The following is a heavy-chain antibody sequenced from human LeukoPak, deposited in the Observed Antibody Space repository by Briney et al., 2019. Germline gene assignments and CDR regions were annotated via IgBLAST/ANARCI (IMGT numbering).Heavy chain of an antibody. CDR1: GYTLTELS. CDR3: ATGAYRGYSSGWYIDY. D-gene: IGHD6-19*01. V-gene: IGHV1-24*01. J-gene: IGHJ4*02. Sequence: ASVKVSCKVSGYTLTELSMHWVRQAPGKGLEWMGGFDPEDGETTYAQKFQGRVTMTEDTSTDTAYMELSSLRSEDTAVYYCATGAYRGYSSGWYIDYWGQGTLVTVSS. CDR2: FDPEDGET.